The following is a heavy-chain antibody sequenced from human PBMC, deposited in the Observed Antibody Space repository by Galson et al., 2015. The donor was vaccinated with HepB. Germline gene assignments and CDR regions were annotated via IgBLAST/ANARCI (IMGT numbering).Heavy chain of an antibody. J-gene: IGHJ4*02. CDR3: TTDRGGGDSPLDY. CDR2: IKSKTDGGTT. D-gene: IGHD2-21*02. Sequence: SLRLSCAASGFTFSNAWMSWVRQAPGKGLEWVGRIKSKTDGGTTDYAAPVKGRFTISRDDSKNTLHLQMNSLKTEDTAVYYCTTDRGGGDSPLDYWGQGTLVTVSS. CDR1: GFTFSNAW. V-gene: IGHV3-15*01.